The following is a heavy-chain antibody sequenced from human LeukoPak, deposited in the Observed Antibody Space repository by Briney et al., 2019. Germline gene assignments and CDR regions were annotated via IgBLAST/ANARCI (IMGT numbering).Heavy chain of an antibody. CDR3: ARHDYSDTYFDY. CDR2: IYPGDSDT. Sequence: GESLKISCKGSGYTFTTYWIGWVRQMPGKGLEWMGIIYPGDSDTRYSPSFQGQVTISADKSITTAYLQWSSLKASDTAMYYCARHDYSDTYFDYWGQGTLVTVSS. CDR1: GYTFTTYW. V-gene: IGHV5-51*01. J-gene: IGHJ4*02. D-gene: IGHD4-17*01.